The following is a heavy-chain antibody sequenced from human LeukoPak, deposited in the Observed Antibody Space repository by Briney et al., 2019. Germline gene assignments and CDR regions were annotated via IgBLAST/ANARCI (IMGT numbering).Heavy chain of an antibody. CDR1: GFTLSNNY. V-gene: IGHV3-53*04. CDR3: ARGLQQQLGWFDP. D-gene: IGHD6-13*01. Sequence: GGSLRLSCSAPGFTLSNNYMSWVRQAPGKGLEWVSIIYSGGGTNYADSVKGRFTISRNNSKTTLYLQMSSLRPDDTAVYYCARGLQQQLGWFDPWGQGTLVTVSS. J-gene: IGHJ5*02. CDR2: IYSGGGT.